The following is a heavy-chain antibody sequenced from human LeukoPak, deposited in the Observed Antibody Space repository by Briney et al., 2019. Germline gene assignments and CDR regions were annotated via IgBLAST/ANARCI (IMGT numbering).Heavy chain of an antibody. J-gene: IGHJ6*02. CDR1: EFDFSTHA. Sequence: PGGSLRLSCAASEFDFSTHAMTWVRQAPGKGLEWVSILGGLSESVYYPDSVKGRFTVSRDNSKDTLYLEINSLRGEDTATYYCARRWLGDPYGMDVWGQGTTVTVSS. D-gene: IGHD3-10*01. CDR3: ARRWLGDPYGMDV. V-gene: IGHV3-23*01. CDR2: LGGLSESV.